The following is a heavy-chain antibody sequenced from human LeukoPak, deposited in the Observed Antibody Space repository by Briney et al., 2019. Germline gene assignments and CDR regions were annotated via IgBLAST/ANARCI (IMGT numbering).Heavy chain of an antibody. CDR3: ARDWGYCDSTTCHVFDY. D-gene: IGHD2-2*01. CDR2: ISSGGST. Sequence: GGSLRLSCAASRFTVSSNYMSWVRQAPGKGLEWVSVISSGGSTNYGDSVKGRFTISRDNSKNALYLQMNSLRAEDTAVYYCARDWGYCDSTTCHVFDYWGQGTLVTVSS. J-gene: IGHJ4*02. CDR1: RFTVSSNY. V-gene: IGHV3-53*01.